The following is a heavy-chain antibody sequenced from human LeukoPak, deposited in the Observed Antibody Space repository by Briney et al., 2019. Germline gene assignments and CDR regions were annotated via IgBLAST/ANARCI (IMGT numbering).Heavy chain of an antibody. Sequence: PSETLSLTCAVYGGSFSGYYWSWIRQPPGKGLEWIGETNHSGSTNYNPSLKSRVTISVDTSKNQFSLKLSSVTAADTAVYYCARGLTVTTFYYYYYYMDVWGKGTTVTVSS. CDR1: GGSFSGYY. V-gene: IGHV4-34*01. CDR2: TNHSGST. CDR3: ARGLTVTTFYYYYYYMDV. D-gene: IGHD4-17*01. J-gene: IGHJ6*03.